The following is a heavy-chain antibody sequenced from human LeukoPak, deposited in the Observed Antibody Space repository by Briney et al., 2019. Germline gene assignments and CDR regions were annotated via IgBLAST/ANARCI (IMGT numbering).Heavy chain of an antibody. Sequence: ASVKVSCKASGYTFTTYAIHWVRQAPGQRPEWMGWITIGDGHTRYSQKFQDRLTFTRDTPAATAYMELRNLQSEDTAIYYCTRGAVAGNGYGYWGQGTLVTVSS. V-gene: IGHV1-3*04. D-gene: IGHD6-19*01. CDR1: GYTFTTYA. J-gene: IGHJ4*02. CDR2: ITIGDGHT. CDR3: TRGAVAGNGYGY.